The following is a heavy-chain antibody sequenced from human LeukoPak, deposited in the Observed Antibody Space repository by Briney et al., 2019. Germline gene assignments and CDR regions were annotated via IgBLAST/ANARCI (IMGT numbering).Heavy chain of an antibody. Sequence: PGGSMRLSCAASGFTFSSYEMNWVRQAPGKGLEWVSYISSSGSTIYYADSVKGRFTTSRDNAKNSLYLQMNSLRAEDTAVYCCAREIPNYDFWSGYPVGFDYWGQGTLVTVSS. D-gene: IGHD3-3*01. CDR2: ISSSGSTI. CDR1: GFTFSSYE. CDR3: AREIPNYDFWSGYPVGFDY. V-gene: IGHV3-48*03. J-gene: IGHJ4*02.